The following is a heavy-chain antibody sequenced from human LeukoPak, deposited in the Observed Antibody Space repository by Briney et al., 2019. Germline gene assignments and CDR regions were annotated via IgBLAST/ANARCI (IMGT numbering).Heavy chain of an antibody. Sequence: GGTLRLSCAASGFAFRNYGMGWVRQVPGKGLEWVSSIDASGGTTHYADSVKGRFTTSRNNSKNTLYLQMNSLRAEDTAVYYCARQLYDFWSGYYTAYFDYWGQGTLVTVSS. V-gene: IGHV3-23*01. CDR3: ARQLYDFWSGYYTAYFDY. J-gene: IGHJ4*02. D-gene: IGHD3-3*01. CDR2: IDASGGTT. CDR1: GFAFRNYG.